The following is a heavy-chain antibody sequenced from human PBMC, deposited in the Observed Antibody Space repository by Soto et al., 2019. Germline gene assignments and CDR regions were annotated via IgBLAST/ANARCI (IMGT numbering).Heavy chain of an antibody. V-gene: IGHV4-39*01. Sequence: PSDTLSLTCSVSGDSMRGYHFYWGWIRQAPGKGLEWIGSAYFSGGNTYYSPSLKSRVSISVDTSKNEFSLRLTSLTAADTAVYFCAYGSSSAWIDYWGQGTLVTVSS. CDR1: GDSMRGYHFY. CDR2: AYFSGGNT. J-gene: IGHJ4*02. D-gene: IGHD6-25*01. CDR3: AYGSSSAWIDY.